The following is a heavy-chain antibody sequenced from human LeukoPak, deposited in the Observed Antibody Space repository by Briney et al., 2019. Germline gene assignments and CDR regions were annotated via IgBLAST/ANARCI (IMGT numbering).Heavy chain of an antibody. CDR1: GYTFTGYY. J-gene: IGHJ4*02. D-gene: IGHD3-16*02. Sequence: ASVKVSCKASGYTFTGYYMHWVRQAPGQGLEWMGWINPNSGGTNYAQKFQGWVTMTRDTSISTAYMELSRLRSDDTALYYCAKGMITFGGVIATNFDYWGQGTQVTVSS. V-gene: IGHV1-2*04. CDR3: AKGMITFGGVIATNFDY. CDR2: INPNSGGT.